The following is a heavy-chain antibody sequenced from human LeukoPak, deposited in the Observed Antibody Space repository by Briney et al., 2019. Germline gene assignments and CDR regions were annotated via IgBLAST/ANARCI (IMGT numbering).Heavy chain of an antibody. CDR2: IYYSGST. V-gene: IGHV4-59*08. D-gene: IGHD1-14*01. CDR1: GGSISSYY. Sequence: SETLSLTSTVSGGSISSYYWSWIRQPPGKGLEWMGYIYYSGSTNYNPSLKSRVTISVDTSKNQFSLKLGSLPAADTAVYYCARTARSYWYFDLWGRGTLVTVSS. CDR3: ARTARSYWYFDL. J-gene: IGHJ2*01.